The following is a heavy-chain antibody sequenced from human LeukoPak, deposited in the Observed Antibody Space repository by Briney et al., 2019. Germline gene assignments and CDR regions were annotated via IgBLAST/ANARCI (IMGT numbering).Heavy chain of an antibody. J-gene: IGHJ6*04. V-gene: IGHV4-30-4*01. CDR2: IYCSGST. CDR1: GGSISSGDYY. CDR3: ARDVAVAGTYYYYGMDV. D-gene: IGHD6-19*01. Sequence: PSQTLSLTCTVSGGSISSGDYYWSWIRQPPGKGLEWIGYIYCSGSTYYNPSLKSRVTISVDTSKNQFSLKLCSVTAADTAVYYCARDVAVAGTYYYYGMDVWGKGTTVTVSS.